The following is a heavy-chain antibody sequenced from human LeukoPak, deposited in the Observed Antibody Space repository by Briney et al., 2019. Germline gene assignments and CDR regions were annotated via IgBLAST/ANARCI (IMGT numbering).Heavy chain of an antibody. J-gene: IGHJ4*02. V-gene: IGHV4-4*02. CDR3: ARQTGSGLFILP. Sequence: PSGTLSLTCAVSGDSISSNYWWSWVRQSPGKGLEWIGEILQSGSTYYNPSLKSRVTISVDTSKNRFSLKLTSVTAADTAVYYCARQTGSGLFILPGGQGTLVTVSS. CDR1: GDSISSNYW. D-gene: IGHD3/OR15-3a*01. CDR2: ILQSGST.